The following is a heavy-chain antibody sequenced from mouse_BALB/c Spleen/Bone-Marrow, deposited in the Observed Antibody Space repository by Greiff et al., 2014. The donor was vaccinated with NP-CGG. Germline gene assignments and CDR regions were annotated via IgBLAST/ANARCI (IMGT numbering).Heavy chain of an antibody. D-gene: IGHD2-4*01. V-gene: IGHV8-12*01. CDR2: IYWDDDK. J-gene: IGHJ1*01. CDR1: GFSLRTSGMG. CDR3: ARRERGIYYDSYWYFDV. Sequence: QVTLKESGPGILQPSQTLSLTCSFSGFSLRTSGMGVSWIRQPSGKGLEWLAHIYWDDDKRYGPSLKSRLTISKDTSRNQVFLKITSVDTADTATYYCARRERGIYYDSYWYFDVWGAGTTVTVSS.